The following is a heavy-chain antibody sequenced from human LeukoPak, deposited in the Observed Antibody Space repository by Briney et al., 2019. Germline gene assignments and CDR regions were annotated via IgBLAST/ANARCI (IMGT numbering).Heavy chain of an antibody. D-gene: IGHD2-2*01. CDR2: ISGSGSSGGST. J-gene: IGHJ4*02. CDR3: AKGSHYCTSTSCYPTRPLFDY. Sequence: GGSLRLSCAASGFTFISYAVGWVRQAPGKGLEWVSGISGSGSSGGSTYYADSVKGRFTISRDNANNTVYLQMNSLSAEDTAVYFCAKGSHYCTSTSCYPTRPLFDYWGQGTLVTVSS. V-gene: IGHV3-23*01. CDR1: GFTFISYA.